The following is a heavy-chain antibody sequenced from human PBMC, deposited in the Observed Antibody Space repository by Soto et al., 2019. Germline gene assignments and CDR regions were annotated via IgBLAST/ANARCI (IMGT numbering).Heavy chain of an antibody. V-gene: IGHV3-30-3*01. D-gene: IGHD2-15*01. Sequence: GGSLRLSCAASGSTFSSYAIQWVRQTPGKGLEWVAVISNDGSNKYYEDSVKGRFTISRDNSKNTLYLQMNSLRAEDTAVYYCARGSSVPLGYYSGDSCSKGMDVWGKGTTVTVSS. J-gene: IGHJ6*04. CDR2: ISNDGSNK. CDR3: ARGSSVPLGYYSGDSCSKGMDV. CDR1: GSTFSSYA.